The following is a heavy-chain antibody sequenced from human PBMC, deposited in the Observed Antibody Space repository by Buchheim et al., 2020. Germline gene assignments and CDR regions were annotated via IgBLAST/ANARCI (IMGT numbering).Heavy chain of an antibody. J-gene: IGHJ5*02. D-gene: IGHD1-14*01. CDR1: GDSLRGYY. CDR2: ISYGGTT. CDR3: ARGGQTAAAVDNWFDP. V-gene: IGHV4-59*01. Sequence: QVLLQESGPGLLKPSETLSLTCTVSGDSLRGYYWNWIRQPPGKGLEWIGYISYGGTTQYNPTLKSRVSITLDTYKDQFYLKMNTVTAADTAKYFCARGGQTAAAVDNWFDPWGQG.